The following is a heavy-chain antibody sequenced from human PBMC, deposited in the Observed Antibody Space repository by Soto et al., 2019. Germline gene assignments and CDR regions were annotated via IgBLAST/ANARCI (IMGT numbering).Heavy chain of an antibody. Sequence: EVQLLESGGGLVQPGGSLRLSCAASGSTFSSYAMSWVRQAPGKGLEWVSAISGSGGSTYYADSVKGRFTISRDNSKNTLYLQMNSLRAEDTAVYYCAKVTTMIVVVIYFDYWGQGTLVTVSS. CDR2: ISGSGGST. V-gene: IGHV3-23*01. CDR1: GSTFSSYA. CDR3: AKVTTMIVVVIYFDY. D-gene: IGHD3-22*01. J-gene: IGHJ4*02.